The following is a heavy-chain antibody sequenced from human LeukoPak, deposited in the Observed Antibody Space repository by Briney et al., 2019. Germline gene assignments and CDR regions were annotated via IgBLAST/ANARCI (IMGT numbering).Heavy chain of an antibody. Sequence: GGSLRLSCAASGFTFSSYEMNWVRQAPDKGLEWVAVISYDGTNKNYADSVKGRFTISRDNSMNTLYLHMNSLRAEDTAVYYCARSERGSGGSCCYFDYWGQGTLVTVSS. CDR2: ISYDGTNK. CDR1: GFTFSSYE. CDR3: ARSERGSGGSCCYFDY. D-gene: IGHD2-15*01. V-gene: IGHV3-30*03. J-gene: IGHJ4*02.